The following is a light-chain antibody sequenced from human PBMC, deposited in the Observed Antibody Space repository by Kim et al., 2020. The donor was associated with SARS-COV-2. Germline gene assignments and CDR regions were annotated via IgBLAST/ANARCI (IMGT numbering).Light chain of an antibody. CDR2: TAS. J-gene: IGKJ1*01. CDR3: QHYDGFSRT. V-gene: IGKV1-5*03. CDR1: QSITYW. Sequence: ASVGDKVTLTCRASQSITYWLAWYQQKPGKAPKLLIYTASTLENGVPSRFSGSGSGTEFTLTINNLQPDDFATYYCQHYDGFSRTFGQGTKVDIK.